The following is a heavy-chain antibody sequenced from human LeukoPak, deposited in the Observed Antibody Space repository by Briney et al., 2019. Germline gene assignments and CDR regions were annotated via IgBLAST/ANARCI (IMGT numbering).Heavy chain of an antibody. Sequence: GRSLRLSCAASGFTFSSYGMHWVRQAPGKGLEWVAVISYDGGNKYYADSVKGRFTISRDNSKNTLYLQMNSLRAEDTAVYYCAKGSYTMIVVPNPFDYWGQGTLVTVSS. CDR2: ISYDGGNK. J-gene: IGHJ4*02. D-gene: IGHD3-22*01. CDR3: AKGSYTMIVVPNPFDY. V-gene: IGHV3-30*18. CDR1: GFTFSSYG.